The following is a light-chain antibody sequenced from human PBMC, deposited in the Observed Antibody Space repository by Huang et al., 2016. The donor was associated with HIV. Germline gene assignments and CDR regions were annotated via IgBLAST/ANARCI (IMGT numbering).Light chain of an antibody. J-gene: IGKJ1*01. CDR2: VAS. Sequence: DIQMTQSPSSLSAFVGDTVTITCRASQVIGNSLAWYQQKPGRPPKLLIYVASTLQSGVPSRFSGSGSGTDFTLTIRNLQTEDIATYYCQKYDSAPRTFGQGTRV. V-gene: IGKV1-27*01. CDR3: QKYDSAPRT. CDR1: QVIGNS.